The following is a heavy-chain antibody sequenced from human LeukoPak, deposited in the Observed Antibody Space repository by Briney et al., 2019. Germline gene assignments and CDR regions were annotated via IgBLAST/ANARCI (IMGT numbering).Heavy chain of an antibody. CDR3: ARDRDYGSNSDYFDS. J-gene: IGHJ4*02. D-gene: IGHD4-23*01. V-gene: IGHV1-46*01. CDR1: GYTFTNYY. CDR2: INASGGST. Sequence: GASVKVSCKASGYTFTNYYMHWVRQAPGQGLEWMGIINASGGSTSYAQKFQGRVTMTRDTSTSTVYMELSRLRSEDTAVYYCARDRDYGSNSDYFDSWGQGTLVTVSS.